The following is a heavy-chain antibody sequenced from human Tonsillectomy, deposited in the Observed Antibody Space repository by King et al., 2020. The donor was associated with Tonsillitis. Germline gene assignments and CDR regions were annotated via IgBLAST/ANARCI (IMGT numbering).Heavy chain of an antibody. CDR2: INTNTGNP. CDR1: GYTFTSYF. J-gene: IGHJ4*02. D-gene: IGHD3-10*01. Sequence: HVQLVESGSELKKPGASVKVSCKASGYTFTSYFMNWVRQAPGQGLEWMGWINTNTGNPTYAQGFTGRFVFSLDTSVSTAYLQISSLKAADTAVYYCARGMLDITMIRVDYYFDYWGQGTLVTVSS. CDR3: ARGMLDITMIRVDYYFDY. V-gene: IGHV7-4-1*02.